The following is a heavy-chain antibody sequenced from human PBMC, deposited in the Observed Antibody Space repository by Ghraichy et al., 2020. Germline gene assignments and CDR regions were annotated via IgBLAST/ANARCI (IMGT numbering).Heavy chain of an antibody. CDR2: IYYSGST. J-gene: IGHJ3*02. CDR3: AREGDSPPLAFDI. D-gene: IGHD3-16*01. V-gene: IGHV4-61*01. Sequence: SETLSLTCTVSGGSVSSGSYYWSWIRQPPGKGLEWIGYIYYSGSTNYNPSLKSRVTISVDTSKNQFSLKLSSVTAADTAVYYCAREGDSPPLAFDIWGQGTMVTVSS. CDR1: GGSVSSGSYY.